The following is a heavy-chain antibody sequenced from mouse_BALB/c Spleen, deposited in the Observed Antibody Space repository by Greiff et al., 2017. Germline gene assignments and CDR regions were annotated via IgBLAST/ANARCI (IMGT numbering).Heavy chain of an antibody. J-gene: IGHJ2*01. CDR1: GYTFTDYE. CDR3: TREEATVVAPFDY. V-gene: IGHV1-15*01. Sequence: VQLQQSGAELVRPGASVTLSCKASGYTFTDYEMHWVKQTPVHGLEWIGAIDPETGGTAYNQKFKGKATLTADKSSSTAYMELRSLTSEDSAVYYCTREEATVVAPFDYWGQGTTLTVSS. D-gene: IGHD1-1*01. CDR2: IDPETGGT.